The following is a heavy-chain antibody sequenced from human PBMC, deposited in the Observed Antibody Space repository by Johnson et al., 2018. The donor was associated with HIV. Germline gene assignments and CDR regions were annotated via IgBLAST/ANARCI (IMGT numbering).Heavy chain of an antibody. V-gene: IGHV3-74*02. J-gene: IGHJ3*02. D-gene: IGHD3-10*01. Sequence: VQLVESGGNLVQPGRSLRLSCAASGFIFGDYGMHWVRQAPGKGLEWVAGINSDGSSTSYADSVKGRFTISRDNSENSLYLQMNSLTAGDTAVYYCARGYYYGSGSYYNSGAFDIWGQGTMVTVSS. CDR3: ARGYYYGSGSYYNSGAFDI. CDR1: GFIFGDYG. CDR2: INSDGSST.